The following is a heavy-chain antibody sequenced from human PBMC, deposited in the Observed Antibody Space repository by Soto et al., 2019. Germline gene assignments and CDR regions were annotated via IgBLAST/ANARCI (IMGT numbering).Heavy chain of an antibody. J-gene: IGHJ3*01. Sequence: GGSLRLSCGASGFIFSDHYMDWVRQAPGKGLEWVGRIRNKANSYSLQYAASVKGRFIISRDDSQNSLYLQMNSLKTEDTAVYYCARVRLSGPPEGKVFDLWGQGTMVTVSS. CDR2: IRNKANSYSL. D-gene: IGHD3-10*01. CDR3: ARVRLSGPPEGKVFDL. V-gene: IGHV3-72*01. CDR1: GFIFSDHY.